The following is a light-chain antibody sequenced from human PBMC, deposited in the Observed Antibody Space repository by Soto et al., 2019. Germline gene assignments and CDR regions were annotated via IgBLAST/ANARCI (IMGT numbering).Light chain of an antibody. J-gene: IGKJ5*01. CDR3: QQYGSSPNT. CDR2: GAS. V-gene: IGKV3-20*01. CDR1: QSVTSSY. Sequence: ETVLTQSPGTLSLSPGERATLSCRASQSVTSSYLAWYQQKPGQAPRLLIYGASSRATGIPDRFSGSGSGTGFTLTINRLEPEDFAVYYCQQYGSSPNTFGQGTRREI.